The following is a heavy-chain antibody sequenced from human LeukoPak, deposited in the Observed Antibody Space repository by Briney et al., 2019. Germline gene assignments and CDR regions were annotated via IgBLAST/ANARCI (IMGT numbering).Heavy chain of an antibody. Sequence: PSETLSLTCTVSGYSISSGYYWGWIRQPPGKGLEWIGSIYHSGSTYYNPSLKSRVTISVDTSKNQFSLKLSSVTAADTAVYYCARALGIVHAFDIWGQGTMVTVSS. D-gene: IGHD1-26*01. J-gene: IGHJ3*02. CDR3: ARALGIVHAFDI. CDR1: GYSISSGYY. V-gene: IGHV4-38-2*02. CDR2: IYHSGST.